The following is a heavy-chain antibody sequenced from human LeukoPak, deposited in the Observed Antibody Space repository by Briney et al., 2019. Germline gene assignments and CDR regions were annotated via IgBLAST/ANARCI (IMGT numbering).Heavy chain of an antibody. J-gene: IGHJ6*02. D-gene: IGHD3-3*01. CDR3: ARHSPTYYDFWSGYYPSGHYYGMDV. CDR2: IYYSGST. Sequence: SETLSLTCTVSGGSISSSSYSWGWIRQPPGKGLEWIGYIYYSGSTNYNPSLKSRVTISVDTSKNQFSLKLSSVTAADTAVYYCARHSPTYYDFWSGYYPSGHYYGMDVWGQGTTVTVSS. V-gene: IGHV4-61*05. CDR1: GGSISSSSYS.